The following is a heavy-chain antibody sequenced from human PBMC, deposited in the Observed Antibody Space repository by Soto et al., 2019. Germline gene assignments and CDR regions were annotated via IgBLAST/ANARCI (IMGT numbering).Heavy chain of an antibody. V-gene: IGHV4-59*01. CDR1: RASMIGNY. CDR3: ARPNMWYGKIPD. D-gene: IGHD2-15*01. J-gene: IGHJ1*01. Sequence: QVQLQESGPGLVKPSETLSLTCTVSRASMIGNYWTWVRQPPGKGLEWIGNMFYRGTTNYNPFLRSLVTISLDTSMNHFCLRLSSVSAADTAVYYCARPNMWYGKIPDWGQGTLVVVSS. CDR2: MFYRGTT.